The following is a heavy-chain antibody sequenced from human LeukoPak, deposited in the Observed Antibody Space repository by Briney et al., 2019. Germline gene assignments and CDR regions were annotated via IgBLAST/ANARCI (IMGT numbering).Heavy chain of an antibody. CDR1: GFTFTSYA. D-gene: IGHD6-19*01. CDR2: MSGFGGRT. V-gene: IGHV3-23*01. J-gene: IGHJ4*02. CDR3: AKRFGSDNNYYIDY. Sequence: GGSLRLSCAASGFTFTSYAMSWVRQAPGKGLEWVSGMSGFGGRTYYAESVKGRFTISRDNSKNTLYLQMNSLRAEDTAVYYCAKRFGSDNNYYIDYWGQGTLVTVSS.